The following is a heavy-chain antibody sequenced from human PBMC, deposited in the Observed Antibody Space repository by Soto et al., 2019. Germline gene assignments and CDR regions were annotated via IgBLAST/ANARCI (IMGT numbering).Heavy chain of an antibody. CDR3: AHSGYDILTGYQDDAFDI. CDR2: IYWDDDK. Sequence: QITLKESGPTLVKPTQTLTLTCTSSGFSLSTSGVGVGWIRQPPGNALEWLALIYWDDDKRYSPSLKSRLTITKDTSKNQVVLTMTNMDPVDTATYYCAHSGYDILTGYQDDAFDIWGQGTMVTVSS. J-gene: IGHJ3*02. CDR1: GFSLSTSGVG. V-gene: IGHV2-5*02. D-gene: IGHD3-9*01.